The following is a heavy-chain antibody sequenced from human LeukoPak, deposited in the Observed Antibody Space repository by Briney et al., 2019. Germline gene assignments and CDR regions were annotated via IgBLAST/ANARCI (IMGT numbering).Heavy chain of an antibody. D-gene: IGHD3-9*01. J-gene: IGHJ5*02. CDR3: ARGRPLRYDILTGWSNNWFDP. Sequence: ASAKVSCKASGYSFTDYDINWVRQATGQGLEWMGWMNPNSGNTGYAQKFQGRVTMTRNTSISTAYMELSSLRSEDTAVYYCARGRPLRYDILTGWSNNWFDPWGQGTLVTVSS. CDR2: MNPNSGNT. V-gene: IGHV1-8*02. CDR1: GYSFTDYD.